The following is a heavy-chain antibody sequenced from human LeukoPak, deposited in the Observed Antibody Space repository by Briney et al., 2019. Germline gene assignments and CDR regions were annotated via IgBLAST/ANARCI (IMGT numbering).Heavy chain of an antibody. Sequence: SETLSLTCTVSGGSISPYYWSWIRQLPGRGLEWIGFIYYTGSTNYNPSLKSRVTISLDTSKNQFSLKLSSVTAADTAVYYCARYGSGSYRQFDFWGQGTLVTVSS. V-gene: IGHV4-59*01. CDR2: IYYTGST. J-gene: IGHJ4*02. CDR1: GGSISPYY. CDR3: ARYGSGSYRQFDF. D-gene: IGHD3-10*01.